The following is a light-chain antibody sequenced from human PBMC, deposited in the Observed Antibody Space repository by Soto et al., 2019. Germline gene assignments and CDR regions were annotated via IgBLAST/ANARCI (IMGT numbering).Light chain of an antibody. CDR3: QQYLRYPIT. CDR1: HSISKS. V-gene: IGKV1-5*03. J-gene: IGKJ4*01. CDR2: DAS. Sequence: IQMTQSPSILSASIGDRVTITCRASHSISKSLAWYQQKPGRAPKFLIYDASTLETGVPSRFSGSGSGAEFSRTISSLQPDDFATYYCQQYLRYPITFGGGTKVDI.